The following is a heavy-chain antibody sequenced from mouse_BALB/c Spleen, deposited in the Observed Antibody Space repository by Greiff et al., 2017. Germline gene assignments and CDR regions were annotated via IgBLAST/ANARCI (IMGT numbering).Heavy chain of an antibody. Sequence: VNVVESGAELVRPGASVTLSCKASGYTFTDYEMHWVKQTPVHGLEWIGAIDPETGGTAYNQKFKGKATLTADKSSSTAYMELRSLTSEDSAVYYCSGGGNYFDYWGQGTTLTVSS. CDR1: GYTFTDYE. CDR2: IDPETGGT. V-gene: IGHV1-15*01. CDR3: SGGGNYFDY. J-gene: IGHJ2*01.